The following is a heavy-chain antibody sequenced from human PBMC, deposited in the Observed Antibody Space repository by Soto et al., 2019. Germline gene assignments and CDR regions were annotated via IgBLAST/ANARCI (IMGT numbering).Heavy chain of an antibody. Sequence: EVQLLESGGGLVQAGGSLRLSCVASGLTFSSYAMRWVRQAPVKGLEWVSAISGSGGSTYSADSVKGRFTISRDNAKNTRYLQMNSLRAEDTAVYYCASRGSGSYFDCWGQGTLVTVSS. CDR1: GLTFSSYA. J-gene: IGHJ4*02. D-gene: IGHD1-26*01. V-gene: IGHV3-23*01. CDR2: ISGSGGST. CDR3: ASRGSGSYFDC.